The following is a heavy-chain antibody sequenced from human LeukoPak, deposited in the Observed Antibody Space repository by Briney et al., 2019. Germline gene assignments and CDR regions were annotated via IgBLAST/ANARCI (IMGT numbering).Heavy chain of an antibody. Sequence: SGGSLRLSCAASGLTFSNYWMNWVRRAPGKRLVWVSRITHDGRSTAYADSVKGRFTISRDNTKNTLDLEMNSLRAEDTAVYYCASAPYSSGWYSFDYWGRGTLVTVSS. D-gene: IGHD6-19*01. V-gene: IGHV3-74*01. CDR3: ASAPYSSGWYSFDY. J-gene: IGHJ4*02. CDR2: ITHDGRST. CDR1: GLTFSNYW.